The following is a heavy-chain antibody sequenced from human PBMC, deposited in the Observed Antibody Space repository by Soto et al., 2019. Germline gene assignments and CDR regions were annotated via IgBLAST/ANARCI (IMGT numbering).Heavy chain of an antibody. D-gene: IGHD3-16*01. CDR1: GFTFSSYA. V-gene: IGHV3-30-3*01. CDR2: ISYDGSNK. Sequence: VQLLESGGGLVQPGGSLRLSCAACGFTFSSYAMHWVRQAPGKGLEWVAVISYDGSNKYYADSVKGRFTISRDNSKNTLYLQMNSLRAEDTAVYYCASWGGESDVGFDYWGQGTLVTVSS. CDR3: ASWGGESDVGFDY. J-gene: IGHJ4*02.